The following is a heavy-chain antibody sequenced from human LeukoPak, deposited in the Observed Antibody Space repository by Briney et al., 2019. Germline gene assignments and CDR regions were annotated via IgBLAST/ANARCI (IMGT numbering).Heavy chain of an antibody. CDR1: GVTFSNYW. CDR3: AKVFGVVVVPPNMDV. D-gene: IGHD2-15*01. J-gene: IGHJ6*03. Sequence: PGGSLRLSCAASGVTFSNYWMSWVRQAPGEGLEWVANIKEDGSAKYYVDSVKGRFTISRDNSKNTLYLQMNSLRTEDTAVYYCAKVFGVVVVPPNMDVWGKGTTVTVSS. V-gene: IGHV3-7*03. CDR2: IKEDGSAK.